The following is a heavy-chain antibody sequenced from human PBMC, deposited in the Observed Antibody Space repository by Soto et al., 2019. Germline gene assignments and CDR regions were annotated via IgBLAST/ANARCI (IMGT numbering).Heavy chain of an antibody. CDR2: IIPIFGTA. CDR3: ATQNYDSSGYFDY. V-gene: IGHV1-69*13. Sequence: SVKVSCKASGGTFSSYAISWVRQAPGQGLEWMGGIIPIFGTANYAQKFQGRVTITADESTSTAYMELSSLRSEDTAVYYCATQNYDSSGYFDYWGQGTLVTVSS. D-gene: IGHD3-22*01. CDR1: GGTFSSYA. J-gene: IGHJ4*02.